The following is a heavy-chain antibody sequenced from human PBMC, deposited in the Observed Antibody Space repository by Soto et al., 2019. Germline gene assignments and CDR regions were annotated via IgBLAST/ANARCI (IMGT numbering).Heavy chain of an antibody. CDR2: ISPYSGNT. D-gene: IGHD3-16*01. Sequence: QVQLVQSGDEVRKPGSSVKVSCKASGYIFVNYGIAWVRQAPGQRLEWMGWISPYSGNTHYGGKVQGRLTMTTDTSTSTAHMDLGSLTSDDTAVYYCAMVDNYVTPTPQDVWGQGTTVTVSS. CDR3: AMVDNYVTPTPQDV. V-gene: IGHV1-18*01. CDR1: GYIFVNYG. J-gene: IGHJ6*02.